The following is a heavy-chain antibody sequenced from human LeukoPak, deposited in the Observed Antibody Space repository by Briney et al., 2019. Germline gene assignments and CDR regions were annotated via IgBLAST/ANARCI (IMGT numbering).Heavy chain of an antibody. CDR3: ARADCSSTSCYELDY. Sequence: GGSLRLSCAGSGFTFSDYYMSWIRQAPGKGLEWVSYISSSDTTIYYADSVKGRFTISRDDAQNSLYLQMNTLRADDTAVYYCARADCSSTSCYELDYWGQGTLVTVSS. CDR1: GFTFSDYY. V-gene: IGHV3-11*04. J-gene: IGHJ4*02. CDR2: ISSSDTTI. D-gene: IGHD2-2*01.